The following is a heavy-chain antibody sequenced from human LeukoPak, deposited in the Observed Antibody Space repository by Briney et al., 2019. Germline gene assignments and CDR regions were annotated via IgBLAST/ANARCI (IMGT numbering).Heavy chain of an antibody. Sequence: ASVKVSCKASGYTFTSYDINWVRQATGQGLEWMGWMNPNSGNTGYAQKFQGRVTITRNTSISTAYMELRSLRSEDTAVYYCARGWGEPSEMDVWGKGTTVTVSS. CDR2: MNPNSGNT. V-gene: IGHV1-8*03. CDR1: GYTFTSYD. J-gene: IGHJ6*04. D-gene: IGHD7-27*01. CDR3: ARGWGEPSEMDV.